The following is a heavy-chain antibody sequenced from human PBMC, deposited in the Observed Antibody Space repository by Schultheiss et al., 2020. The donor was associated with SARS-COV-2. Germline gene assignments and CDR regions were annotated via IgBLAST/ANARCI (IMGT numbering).Heavy chain of an antibody. CDR2: FSWNSGSI. CDR1: GFTFSSYA. V-gene: IGHV3-23*01. CDR3: ASALSTVNWYFDL. Sequence: GGSLRLSCAASGFTFSSYAMSWVRQAPGKGLEWVSGFSWNSGSIGYADSVKGRFTISRDNAKNSLYLQMNSLRAEDTAVYYCASALSTVNWYFDLWGRGTLVTVSS. D-gene: IGHD4-17*01. J-gene: IGHJ2*01.